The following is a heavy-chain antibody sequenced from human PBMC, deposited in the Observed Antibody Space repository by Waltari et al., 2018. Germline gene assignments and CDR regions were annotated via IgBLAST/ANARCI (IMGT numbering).Heavy chain of an antibody. CDR3: ARGFDYYGSGSYYRY. CDR2: INHSGST. D-gene: IGHD3-10*01. V-gene: IGHV4-34*01. CDR1: GGSFSGYY. Sequence: QVQLQQWGAGLLKPSETLSLTCAVYGGSFSGYYWSWIRQPPGKGLEWIGEINHSGSTNYNPSLKSRVTISVDTSKNQFSLKLSSVTAADTAVYYCARGFDYYGSGSYYRYWGQGTLVTVSS. J-gene: IGHJ4*02.